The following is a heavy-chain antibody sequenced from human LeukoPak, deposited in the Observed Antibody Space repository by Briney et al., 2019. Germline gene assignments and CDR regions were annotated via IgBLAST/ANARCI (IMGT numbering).Heavy chain of an antibody. Sequence: PGGSLRLSCAASGFTFSNYGMRWVRQAPGKGLEWVAIIWFDGSKKHYADSVKGRFTISRDNSKNTRYLQMNSLRAEDTAVYYCAKGDDAFDIWGQGTMVTVSS. CDR3: AKGDDAFDI. CDR1: GFTFSNYG. CDR2: IWFDGSKK. J-gene: IGHJ3*02. V-gene: IGHV3-33*06.